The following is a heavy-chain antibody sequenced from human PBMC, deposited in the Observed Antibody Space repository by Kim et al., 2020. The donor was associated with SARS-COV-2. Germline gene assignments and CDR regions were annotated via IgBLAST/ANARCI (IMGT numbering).Heavy chain of an antibody. Sequence: DSVKGRFTISRDNAKNSLYLQMNSLRAEETAVYYCARSRYYDSSGYGMDVWGQGTTVTVSS. J-gene: IGHJ6*02. CDR3: ARSRYYDSSGYGMDV. D-gene: IGHD3-22*01. V-gene: IGHV3-11*04.